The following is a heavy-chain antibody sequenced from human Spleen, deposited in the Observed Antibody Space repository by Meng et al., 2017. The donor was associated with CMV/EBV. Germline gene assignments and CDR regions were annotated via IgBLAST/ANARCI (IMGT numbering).Heavy chain of an antibody. Sequence: QVQRGQSGAEVKKPGASVKVSWKAFGYTFTTYGIGWVRQAPGQGLEWMGWISAYNGNTNYAQKLRGRVTMTTDTSTSTAYMELRSLRSDDTAVYYCARRIAAAGIDYWGQGTLVTVSS. CDR2: ISAYNGNT. CDR1: GYTFTTYG. D-gene: IGHD6-13*01. V-gene: IGHV1-18*01. J-gene: IGHJ4*02. CDR3: ARRIAAAGIDY.